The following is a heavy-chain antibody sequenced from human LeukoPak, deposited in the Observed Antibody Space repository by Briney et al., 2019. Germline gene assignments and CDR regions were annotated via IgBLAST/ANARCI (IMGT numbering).Heavy chain of an antibody. CDR2: IYSGDST. CDR3: ARGGQSYGSGSYYSYYFDS. J-gene: IGHJ4*02. CDR1: GFTVNSNY. D-gene: IGHD3-10*01. V-gene: IGHV3-53*01. Sequence: GGSLRLSCAASGFTVNSNYMNWVRQAPGRGLEWVSVIYSGDSTYYADSVRGRFTISRDNSKNMLYLQMNSLRAEDTAVYYCARGGQSYGSGSYYSYYFDSWGQGTLVTVSS.